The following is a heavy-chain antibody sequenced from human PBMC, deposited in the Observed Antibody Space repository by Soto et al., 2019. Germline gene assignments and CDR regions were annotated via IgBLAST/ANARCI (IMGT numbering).Heavy chain of an antibody. V-gene: IGHV4-59*01. Sequence: PSETLSLTCTVSGGSISSYYWSWIRQPPGKGLEWIGYIYYSGSTNYNPSLKSRVTISVDTSKNQFSLKLSSVTAADTAVYYCARGEVVTAISYYYYGMDVWGQGTTVTSP. CDR2: IYYSGST. D-gene: IGHD2-21*02. CDR1: GGSISSYY. J-gene: IGHJ6*02. CDR3: ARGEVVTAISYYYYGMDV.